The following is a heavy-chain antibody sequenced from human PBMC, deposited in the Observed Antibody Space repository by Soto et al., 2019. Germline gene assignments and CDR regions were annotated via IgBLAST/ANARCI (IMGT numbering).Heavy chain of an antibody. Sequence: PGESLKISCKGSGYSFTSYWIGWVRQMPGKGLEWIGIIYPGDSDTRYSPSFQGQFTISADKSISTAYLQWSSLQASDTAIYYCARSRTYGGNSFDYWGQGPLVTVSS. D-gene: IGHD2-15*01. CDR2: IYPGDSDT. J-gene: IGHJ4*02. V-gene: IGHV5-51*01. CDR1: GYSFTSYW. CDR3: ARSRTYGGNSFDY.